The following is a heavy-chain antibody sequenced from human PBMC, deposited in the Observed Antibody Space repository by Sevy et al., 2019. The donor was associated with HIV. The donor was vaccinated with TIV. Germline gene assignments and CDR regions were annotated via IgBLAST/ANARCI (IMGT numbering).Heavy chain of an antibody. Sequence: ASVKVSCKASGGTFSSYAISWVRQAPGQGLEWMGGIIPIFGTANYAQMLQGRVTITEDTSRDTAYMELSNLRSEDTAVYYCATTKDYYESSGEPFDYWGQGTLVTVSS. J-gene: IGHJ4*02. D-gene: IGHD3-22*01. V-gene: IGHV1-69*06. CDR3: ATTKDYYESSGEPFDY. CDR1: GGTFSSYA. CDR2: IIPIFGTA.